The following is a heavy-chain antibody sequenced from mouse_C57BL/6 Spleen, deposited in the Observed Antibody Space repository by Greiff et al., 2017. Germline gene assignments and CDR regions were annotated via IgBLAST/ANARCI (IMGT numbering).Heavy chain of an antibody. CDR1: GFSLSTFGMG. CDR2: IWWDDDK. CDR3: ARIERLLYGNYQRVYYFDD. Sequence: QVQLQQSGPGILQPSQTLSLTCSFSGFSLSTFGMGVGRLRQPSGKGLEWLAHIWWDDDKYYNPALKSRLTISKDTSKNQVFLKIANVDTADTATYYGARIERLLYGNYQRVYYFDDWGQGTTLTVSS. J-gene: IGHJ2*01. V-gene: IGHV8-8*01. D-gene: IGHD2-1*01.